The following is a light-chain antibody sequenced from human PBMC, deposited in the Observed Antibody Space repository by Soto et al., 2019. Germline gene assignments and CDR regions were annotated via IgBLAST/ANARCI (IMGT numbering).Light chain of an antibody. V-gene: IGLV4-69*01. Sequence: QPVLTQSPSASASLGASVKVTCTLSSGHSGYAPVWHQQQPGKGPRFLIRLNTDGSHNKGDGIPDSFSASSAGAERYLPISSLQSEDQADYYWQTRGSGIVFGGGTPPTVL. CDR1: SGHSGYA. J-gene: IGLJ2*01. CDR3: QTRGSGIV. CDR2: LNTDGSH.